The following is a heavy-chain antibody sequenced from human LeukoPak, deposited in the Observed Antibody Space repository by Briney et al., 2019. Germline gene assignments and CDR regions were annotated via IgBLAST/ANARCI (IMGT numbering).Heavy chain of an antibody. CDR1: GGSISSYY. D-gene: IGHD3-22*01. CDR2: IYYSGST. J-gene: IGHJ5*02. CDR3: AREGYYDSSGYYCNWFDP. Sequence: PSETLSLTCTVSGGSISSYYWSWIRQPPGKGLEWIGYIYYSGSTNYNPSLKSRVTISVDTSKNQFSLKLSSVTAADTAVYYCAREGYYDSSGYYCNWFDPWGQGTLVTVSS. V-gene: IGHV4-59*01.